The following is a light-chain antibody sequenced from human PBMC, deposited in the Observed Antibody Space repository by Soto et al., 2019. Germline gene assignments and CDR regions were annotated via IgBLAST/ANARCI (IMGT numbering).Light chain of an antibody. CDR1: QSISSS. Sequence: DIQMTQSPSSLSASVGDRVTITCRASQSISSSLNWYQQKPGKAPKLLIYAASSLQSGVTSRFSGSGSGTEFTLTISSLQPEDFATYYCQQSYSTPYTFGQGTKLEIK. V-gene: IGKV1-39*01. CDR2: AAS. J-gene: IGKJ2*01. CDR3: QQSYSTPYT.